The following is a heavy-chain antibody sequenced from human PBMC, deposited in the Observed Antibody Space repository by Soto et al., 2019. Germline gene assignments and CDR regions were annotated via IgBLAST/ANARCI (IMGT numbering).Heavy chain of an antibody. D-gene: IGHD2-15*01. CDR2: MNPNSGNT. CDR1: GYTFTSYD. Sequence: QVQLVQSGAEVKKPGASVKVSCKASGYTFTSYDINWVRQATGQGLEWMGWMNPNSGNTGYAQKFQGRVTMTRNTSISTAYMELSSLRSEDTAVYYCARGRYCSGGSCYSDDYWGQGTLVTVSS. J-gene: IGHJ4*02. CDR3: ARGRYCSGGSCYSDDY. V-gene: IGHV1-8*01.